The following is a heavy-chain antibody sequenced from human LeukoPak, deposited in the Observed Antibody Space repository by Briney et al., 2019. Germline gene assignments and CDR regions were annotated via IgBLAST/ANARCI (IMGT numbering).Heavy chain of an antibody. Sequence: ASVKVSCKASGYTFTSYDINWVRQATGQGLEWMGWMNPNSGNTGYAQKFQGRVTMTRNTSISTAYMELSSLRSEDAAVYYCARSSYDFWSGYFRTLNYYYYMDVWGKGTTVTVSS. D-gene: IGHD3-3*01. CDR3: ARSSYDFWSGYFRTLNYYYYMDV. CDR2: MNPNSGNT. J-gene: IGHJ6*03. CDR1: GYTFTSYD. V-gene: IGHV1-8*01.